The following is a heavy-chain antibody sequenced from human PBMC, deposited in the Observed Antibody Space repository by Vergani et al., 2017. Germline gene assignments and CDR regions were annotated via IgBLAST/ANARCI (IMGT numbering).Heavy chain of an antibody. J-gene: IGHJ4*02. CDR2: IYYDGSNA. CDR1: RSTFKTYG. D-gene: IGHD3-22*01. V-gene: IGHV3-33*01. Sequence: QGQLVESGGGIVQPGRSLTLSCVASRSTFKTYGMHWVRQAPGKGLEWVGLIYYDGSNAYYADSVKGRFTISRDNSKNTLYLQMSSLRAEDTAVYYCAGPQGTSAYYYGGFDYWGQGILVTVS. CDR3: AGPQGTSAYYYGGFDY.